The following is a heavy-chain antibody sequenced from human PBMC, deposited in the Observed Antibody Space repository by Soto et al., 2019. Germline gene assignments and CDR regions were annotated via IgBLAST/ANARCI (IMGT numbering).Heavy chain of an antibody. J-gene: IGHJ5*02. V-gene: IGHV3-48*01. CDR3: AREGGDSLNWFDP. CDR2: ISSSSSTI. D-gene: IGHD5-18*01. CDR1: GFTFSSYS. Sequence: GGSLRFSCAASGFTFSSYSMNWVRQAPGKGLEWVSYISSSSSTIYYADSVKGRFTISRDNAKNSLYLQMNSLRAEDTAVYYCAREGGDSLNWFDPWGQGTLVTVSS.